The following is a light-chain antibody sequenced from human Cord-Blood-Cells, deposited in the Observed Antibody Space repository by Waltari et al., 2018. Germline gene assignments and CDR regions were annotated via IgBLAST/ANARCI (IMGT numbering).Light chain of an antibody. Sequence: EIVLTQSPATLSLSPGERATLSCRASQSVSSYLAWYQQKPGQAPRLLIYDASNRATGIPARCSGSGSETDFTLTISSLEAEDFAVYYCQQRSNWLTFGGGTKVEIK. V-gene: IGKV3-11*01. J-gene: IGKJ4*01. CDR3: QQRSNWLT. CDR2: DAS. CDR1: QSVSSY.